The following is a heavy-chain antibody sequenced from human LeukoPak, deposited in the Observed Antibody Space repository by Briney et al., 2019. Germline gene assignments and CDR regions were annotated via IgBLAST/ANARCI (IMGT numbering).Heavy chain of an antibody. Sequence: AGSLRLSCAASSFTFSSYAMSWLRPAPGMELEWVSTISGGGGSAYYADHVKGRFTISTANSKNKLDLQMNSLRAEDTAVYYCAKTRRTTMVRGAKGWFDPWGQGTLVTVSS. J-gene: IGHJ5*02. D-gene: IGHD3-10*01. CDR2: ISGGGGSA. V-gene: IGHV3-23*01. CDR3: AKTRRTTMVRGAKGWFDP. CDR1: SFTFSSYA.